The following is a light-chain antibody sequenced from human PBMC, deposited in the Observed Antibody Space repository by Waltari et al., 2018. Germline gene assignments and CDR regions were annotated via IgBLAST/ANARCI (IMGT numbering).Light chain of an antibody. CDR1: RRAVGGYNY. J-gene: IGLJ2*01. V-gene: IGLV2-8*01. CDR2: EVS. Sequence: QSALAQPPSASGSPGQSVTISCTATRRAVGGYNYVSWYQQHPGKAPKLIIYEVSKRPSGVPDRFSGSKSGNTASLTVSGLQAEDEAAYYCSSYAGSNFVVFGGGTKVTVL. CDR3: SSYAGSNFVV.